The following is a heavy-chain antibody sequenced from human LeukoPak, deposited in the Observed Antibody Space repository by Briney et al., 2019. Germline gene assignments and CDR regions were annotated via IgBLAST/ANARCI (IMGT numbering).Heavy chain of an antibody. Sequence: SETLSLTCAVYGGSFSGYYWSWIRQPPGKGLEWIGEINHSGSTNYNPSLKSRVTISVDTSKNQFSLKLSSVTAADTAVYYCARTPSITAAGTGCDLFYPCGQGTPVTVSS. J-gene: IGHJ5*02. CDR1: GGSFSGYY. CDR2: INHSGST. V-gene: IGHV4-34*01. CDR3: ARTPSITAAGTGCDLFYP. D-gene: IGHD6-13*01.